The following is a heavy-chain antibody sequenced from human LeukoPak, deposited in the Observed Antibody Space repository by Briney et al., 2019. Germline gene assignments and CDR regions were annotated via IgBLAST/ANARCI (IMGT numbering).Heavy chain of an antibody. Sequence: GGSLRLSCAVSGFIFSNYWMGWVRQAPGKGLEWVANIKKDGSEEYYVDSVKGRLTISRDNANNALYLQVNSLRAEDTAVYYCAGNDKAAFDIWGQGTMVTVSS. CDR1: GFIFSNYW. CDR3: AGNDKAAFDI. J-gene: IGHJ3*02. D-gene: IGHD3-9*01. CDR2: IKKDGSEE. V-gene: IGHV3-7*04.